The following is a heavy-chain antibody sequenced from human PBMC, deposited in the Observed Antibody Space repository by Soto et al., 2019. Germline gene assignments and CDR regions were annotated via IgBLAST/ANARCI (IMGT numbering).Heavy chain of an antibody. J-gene: IGHJ2*01. D-gene: IGHD6-6*01. CDR2: ISWNSGSI. CDR1: GFTFDDYA. CDR3: AKDYSRALAARPGWYFDL. Sequence: GGSLRLSCAASGFTFDDYAMHWVRQAPGKGLEWVSGISWNSGSIGYADSVKGRFTISRDNAKNSLYLQMNSLRAEDTALYYCAKDYSRALAARPGWYFDLWGRGTLVNVSS. V-gene: IGHV3-9*01.